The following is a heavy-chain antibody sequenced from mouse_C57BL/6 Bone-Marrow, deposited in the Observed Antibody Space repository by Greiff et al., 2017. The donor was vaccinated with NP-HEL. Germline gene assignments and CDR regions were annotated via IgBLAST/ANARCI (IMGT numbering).Heavy chain of an antibody. CDR2: IYPSSGNT. D-gene: IGHD5-1*01. CDR1: GYTFTSYG. Sequence: LVESGAELARPGASVKLSCKASGYTFTSYGISWVKQRTGQGLEWIGEIYPSSGNTSYNEKFKGKATLTAYKSSSTAYMELRSLTAEDSAFCFCARREYSDWGQGTTLTVSS. J-gene: IGHJ2*01. CDR3: ARREYSD. V-gene: IGHV1-81*01.